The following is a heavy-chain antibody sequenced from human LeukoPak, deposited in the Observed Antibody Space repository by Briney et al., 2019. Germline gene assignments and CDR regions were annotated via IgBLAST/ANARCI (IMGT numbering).Heavy chain of an antibody. CDR2: INHSGST. D-gene: IGHD3-22*01. CDR3: ARGSAGDTSGYYDY. J-gene: IGHJ4*02. V-gene: IGHV4-34*01. CDR1: GGSFSGYY. Sequence: WETLSLTCAVYGGSFSGYYWNWIHQPPGKGLEWIGEINHSGSTNYNPSLKNRVTISVDSSKNQFSLKLSSVTAADTAVYYCARGSAGDTSGYYDYWGQGTLVTVSS.